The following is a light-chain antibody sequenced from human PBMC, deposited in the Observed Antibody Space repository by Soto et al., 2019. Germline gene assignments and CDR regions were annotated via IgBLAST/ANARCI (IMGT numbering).Light chain of an antibody. CDR3: SSFTSSNTWV. V-gene: IGLV2-14*03. Sequence: QSVLSQPASVSESPGQSITISCTGTSSDVGGYNYVSWYQQHAGKAPKLMIYDVSHRPSGVSTRFSGSKSGNTASLTISGLRAEDEADYYCSSFTSSNTWVFGGGTKLTVL. CDR1: SSDVGGYNY. J-gene: IGLJ3*02. CDR2: DVS.